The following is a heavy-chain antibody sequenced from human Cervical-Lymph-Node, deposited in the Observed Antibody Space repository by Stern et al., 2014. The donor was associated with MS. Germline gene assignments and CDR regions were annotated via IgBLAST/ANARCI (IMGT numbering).Heavy chain of an antibody. CDR1: GFTLSNYD. CDR2: IGIADDT. CDR3: ARELATYRQEDPHGMDV. Sequence: EVQLVESGGGLVQPGGSLRLSCVASGFTLSNYDIHWVRQDTGKGLEWVSAIGIADDTYYSDSVKGRFTISRENAKNSVYLQVTSLRAGDTAVYFCARELATYRQEDPHGMDVWGQGTTVTVAS. V-gene: IGHV3-13*01. J-gene: IGHJ6*02. D-gene: IGHD5-18*01.